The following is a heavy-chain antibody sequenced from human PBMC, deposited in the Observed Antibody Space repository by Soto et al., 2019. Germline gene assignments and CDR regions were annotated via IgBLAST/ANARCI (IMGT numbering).Heavy chain of an antibody. CDR1: GFLFNNYG. J-gene: IGHJ4*02. Sequence: SLRLSCAASGFLFNNYGMHWVRQSPGKGLEWVAVISSDGSETYYGDSAKGRFTISRDNSKKILFLETPSVTFEDTGVYYCVKDRIAENYRFEKWGQGTLVTVSS. CDR3: VKDRIAENYRFEK. D-gene: IGHD6-13*01. V-gene: IGHV3-30*18. CDR2: ISSDGSET.